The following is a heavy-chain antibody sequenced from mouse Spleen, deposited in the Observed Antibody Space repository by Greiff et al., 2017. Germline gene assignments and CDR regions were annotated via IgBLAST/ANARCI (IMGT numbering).Heavy chain of an antibody. V-gene: IGHV1-42*01. CDR3: ARRDIYYDYDGYAMDY. J-gene: IGHJ4*01. CDR2: INPSTGGT. CDR1: GYSFTGYY. Sequence: EVEGVESGPELVKPGASVKISCKASGYSFTGYYMNWVKQSPEKSLEWIGEINPSTGGTTYNQKFKAKATLTVDKSSSTAYMQLKSLTSEDSAVYYCARRDIYYDYDGYAMDYWGQGTSVTVSS. D-gene: IGHD2-4*01.